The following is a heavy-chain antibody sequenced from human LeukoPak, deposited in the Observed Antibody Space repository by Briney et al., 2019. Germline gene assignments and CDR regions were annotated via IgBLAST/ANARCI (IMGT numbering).Heavy chain of an antibody. J-gene: IGHJ4*02. D-gene: IGHD3-22*01. CDR1: GFTFSNYA. CDR2: VSYDGSNK. V-gene: IGHV3-30*18. Sequence: GGSLRLSCAASGFTFSNYAMTWVRQAPGKGLEWVAVVSYDGSNKYYADSVKGRFTISRDNSKNTLYLQMNSLRAEDTAVYYCAKSQDYYDSSGYYTNWGQGTLVTVSS. CDR3: AKSQDYYDSSGYYTN.